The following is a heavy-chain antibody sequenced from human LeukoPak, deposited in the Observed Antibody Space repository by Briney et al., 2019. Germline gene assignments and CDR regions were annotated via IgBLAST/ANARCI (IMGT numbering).Heavy chain of an antibody. CDR2: IYTSGST. V-gene: IGHV4-61*02. Sequence: PSQALSLTCTVSGGSISSGSYYWSWIRQPAGKGLEWIGRIYTSGSTNYNPSLKSRVTISVDTSKNQFSLKLSSVTAADTAVYYCARSDTTWGQGTLVTVSS. J-gene: IGHJ4*02. CDR3: ARSDTT. D-gene: IGHD1-26*01. CDR1: GGSISSGSYY.